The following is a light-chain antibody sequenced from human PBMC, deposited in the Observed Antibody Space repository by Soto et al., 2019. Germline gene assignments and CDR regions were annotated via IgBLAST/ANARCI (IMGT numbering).Light chain of an antibody. CDR1: QGISVY. CDR2: AAS. J-gene: IGKJ4*01. CDR3: KKYNSAPLT. Sequence: DIQMTQSPSSLSASLGDRVTITCRASQGISVYLAWFQQRPGKVPKLLIYAASTLQSGVPSRFSGSGSGTVFTLTISSLQPEDVATYYCKKYNSAPLTFGGGTKVDIK. V-gene: IGKV1-27*01.